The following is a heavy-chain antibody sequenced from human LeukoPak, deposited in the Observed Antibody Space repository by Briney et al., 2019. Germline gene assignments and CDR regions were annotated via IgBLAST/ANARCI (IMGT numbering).Heavy chain of an antibody. V-gene: IGHV3-23*01. Sequence: GGSLRLSCAASGFTFSSYSMSWVRQAPGKGLEWVSAISGSGGSTYYADSVKGRFTISRDNSKNTLYLQMNSLRAEDTAVYYCAKDSIPAATPPAPFDYWGQGTLVTVSS. J-gene: IGHJ4*02. CDR3: AKDSIPAATPPAPFDY. CDR1: GFTFSSYS. CDR2: ISGSGGST. D-gene: IGHD2-2*01.